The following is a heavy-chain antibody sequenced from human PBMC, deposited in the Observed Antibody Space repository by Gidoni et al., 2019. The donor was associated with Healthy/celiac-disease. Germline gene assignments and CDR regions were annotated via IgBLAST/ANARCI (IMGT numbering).Heavy chain of an antibody. V-gene: IGHV1-24*01. D-gene: IGHD6-13*01. CDR3: ATDIAAAGHSLGWFDP. CDR2: FDPEDGET. Sequence: GKGLEWMGGFDPEDGETIYAQKFQGRVTMTEDTSTDTAYMELSSLRSEDTAVYYCATDIAAAGHSLGWFDPWGQGTLVTVSS. J-gene: IGHJ5*02.